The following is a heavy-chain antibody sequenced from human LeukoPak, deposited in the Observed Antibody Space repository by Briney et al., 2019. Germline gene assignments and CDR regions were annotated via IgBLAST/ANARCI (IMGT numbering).Heavy chain of an antibody. J-gene: IGHJ3*02. CDR1: GFTFNNYW. CDR3: AKTYYYDSSGPPRGASDT. D-gene: IGHD3-22*01. CDR2: ISGSGGST. V-gene: IGHV3-23*01. Sequence: GGSLRLSCAASGFTFNNYWMSWVRQAPGKGLEWVSGISGSGGSTYYADSVKGRFTISRDNSKNTLYLQMNNLRAEDTAVYYCAKTYYYDSSGPPRGASDTWGQGTMVTVSS.